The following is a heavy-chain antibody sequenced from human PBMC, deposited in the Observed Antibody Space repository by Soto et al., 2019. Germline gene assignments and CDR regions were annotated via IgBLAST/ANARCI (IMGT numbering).Heavy chain of an antibody. CDR1: GGSFSGYY. J-gene: IGHJ5*02. CDR2: INHSGST. CDR3: ARGTYGDYTLGVVAMYNWFDP. D-gene: IGHD4-17*01. V-gene: IGHV4-34*01. Sequence: QVQLQQWSAGLLKPSETLSLTCAVYGGSFSGYYWSWIRQPPGKGLEWIGEINHSGSTNYNPSLKSRVTISVDTSKNQFSLKLSSVTAADTAVYYCARGTYGDYTLGVVAMYNWFDPWGQGTLVTVSS.